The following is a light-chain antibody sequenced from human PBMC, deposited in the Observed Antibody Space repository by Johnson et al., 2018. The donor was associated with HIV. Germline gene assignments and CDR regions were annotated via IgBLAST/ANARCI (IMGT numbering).Light chain of an antibody. V-gene: IGLV1-51*01. Sequence: QSVLTQPPSVSAAPGQKVTISCSGSSSNIGNNYVSWYQQLPGTAPKLLIYDNNKRPSGIPDRFSGSKSGTSASLGITGLQNGDEADYYCGTWDSSLMAYVFGTETKVTVL. J-gene: IGLJ1*01. CDR3: GTWDSSLMAYV. CDR1: SSNIGNNY. CDR2: DNN.